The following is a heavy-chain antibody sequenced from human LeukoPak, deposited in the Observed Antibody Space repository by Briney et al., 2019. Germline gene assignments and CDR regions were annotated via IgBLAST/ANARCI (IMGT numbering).Heavy chain of an antibody. V-gene: IGHV4-59*01. D-gene: IGHD3-10*01. Sequence: SETLSLTCTVSGGSINSYYWSWIRQPAGKGLEWIGYIYYSGSTNYNPSLKSRVTISVDTSKNQFSLKLSSVTAADTAVYYCAREDVAGGSGSNYYYYGMDVWGQGTTVTVSS. CDR1: GGSINSYY. CDR2: IYYSGST. J-gene: IGHJ6*02. CDR3: AREDVAGGSGSNYYYYGMDV.